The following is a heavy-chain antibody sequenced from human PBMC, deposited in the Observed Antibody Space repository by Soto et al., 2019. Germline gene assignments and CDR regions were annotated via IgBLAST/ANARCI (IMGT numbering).Heavy chain of an antibody. Sequence: ASVKVSCTASGDTYTSYYIHWVRQAPGQGLGWMGTFNPSGGGTFYAQKFQGRVTMTGDTSTSTVYMELSSLRSEDTAVYYCARGEKIAVAGKISGVNIWG. CDR1: GDTYTSYY. CDR2: FNPSGGGT. V-gene: IGHV1-46*01. J-gene: IGHJ3*02. D-gene: IGHD6-19*01. CDR3: ARGEKIAVAGKISGVNI.